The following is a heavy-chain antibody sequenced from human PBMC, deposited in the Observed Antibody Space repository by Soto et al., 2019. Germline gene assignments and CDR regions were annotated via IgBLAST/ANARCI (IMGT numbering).Heavy chain of an antibody. CDR1: GGTFRTYA. CDR2: IIPIFGTV. D-gene: IGHD6-19*01. CDR3: AKGAVAGTPTSYYYSGMDV. V-gene: IGHV1-69*12. Sequence: QVQLLQSGAEVKKPGSSVRVSCEASGGTFRTYAISWVRQAPGQGREWMGEIIPIFGTVNYAQKFQGRVTITADESTTTVYMDLRSLRSEDTAVYYCAKGAVAGTPTSYYYSGMDVWGQGTTVTVSS. J-gene: IGHJ6*02.